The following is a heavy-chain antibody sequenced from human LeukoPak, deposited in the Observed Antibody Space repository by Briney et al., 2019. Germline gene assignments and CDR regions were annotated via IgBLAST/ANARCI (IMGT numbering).Heavy chain of an antibody. CDR3: ARHSGIAAAGTPFWFDP. CDR1: GGSISSSSYY. CDR2: IYYSGRT. D-gene: IGHD6-13*01. Sequence: PSETLSLTCTVSGGSISSSSYYWGWIRQPPGKGLEWIVSIYYSGRTYYNPSLKSRVTISVDTSNNQFSLKLSSVTAADTAVYYCARHSGIAAAGTPFWFDPWGQGTLVTVSS. J-gene: IGHJ5*02. V-gene: IGHV4-39*01.